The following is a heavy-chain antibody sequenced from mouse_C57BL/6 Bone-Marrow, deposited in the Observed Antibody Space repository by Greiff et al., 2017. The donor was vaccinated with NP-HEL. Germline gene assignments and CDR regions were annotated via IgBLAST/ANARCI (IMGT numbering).Heavy chain of an antibody. Sequence: QVHVKQSGPELVKPGASVKISCKASGYTFTDYYINWVKQRPGQGLEWIGWIFPGSGSTYYNEKFKGKATLTVDKSSSTAYMLLSSLTSEDSAVYFCARPPSFYGSSYVVYFDYWGQGTTLTVSS. J-gene: IGHJ2*01. D-gene: IGHD1-1*01. CDR1: GYTFTDYY. CDR3: ARPPSFYGSSYVVYFDY. V-gene: IGHV1-75*01. CDR2: IFPGSGST.